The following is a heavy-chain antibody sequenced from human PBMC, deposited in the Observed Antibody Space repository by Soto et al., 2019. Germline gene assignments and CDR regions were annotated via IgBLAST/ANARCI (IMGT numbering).Heavy chain of an antibody. V-gene: IGHV2-5*01. Sequence: QITLKESGPTLVKPTQTLTLTCTFSGFSLSTSGVGVCWIRQPPGKDLEWLALIYWNDDKRYSPSLKSRLNITKDSSKNQVVLTMTNMDPVDTDTYDCAHRAPFLWFGHALGTQYYFDYWGQGTLVTVSS. CDR1: GFSLSTSGVG. D-gene: IGHD3-10*01. J-gene: IGHJ4*02. CDR3: AHRAPFLWFGHALGTQYYFDY. CDR2: IYWNDDK.